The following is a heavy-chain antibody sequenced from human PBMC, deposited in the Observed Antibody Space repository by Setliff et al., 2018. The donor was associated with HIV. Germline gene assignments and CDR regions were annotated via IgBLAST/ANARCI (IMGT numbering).Heavy chain of an antibody. CDR1: SGYMSGHF. J-gene: IGHJ6*02. Sequence: PSETLSLTCTVSSGYMSGHFWTWIRQTPGEGLEWIGNIYLGETTNYNPSLKSRAAISLDTSKRQFSLKLTSVTAADTAVYYCARGHCSGTNCYDGMDVWGQGTTVTVSS. CDR2: IYLGETT. CDR3: ARGHCSGTNCYDGMDV. D-gene: IGHD2-2*01. V-gene: IGHV4-59*11.